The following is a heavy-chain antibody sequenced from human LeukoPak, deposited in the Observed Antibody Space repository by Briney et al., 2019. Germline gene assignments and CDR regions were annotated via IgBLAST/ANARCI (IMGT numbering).Heavy chain of an antibody. CDR1: GFTFSNAW. CDR3: ARVVGNYGSGSYHYDMDV. J-gene: IGHJ6*02. V-gene: IGHV3-7*03. D-gene: IGHD3-10*01. Sequence: GGSLRLSCAASGFTFSNAWMNWVRQAPGKGLEWVANIKQDGSEKYYVDSVKGRFTISRDNAKNSLYLQMNSLRAEDTAVYYCARVVGNYGSGSYHYDMDVWGQGTTVTVSS. CDR2: IKQDGSEK.